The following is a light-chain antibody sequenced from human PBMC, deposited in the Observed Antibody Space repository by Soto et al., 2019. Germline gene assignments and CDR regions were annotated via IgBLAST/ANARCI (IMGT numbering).Light chain of an antibody. CDR1: SSNIGAGYG. Sequence: QSVLTQPPSVSGAPGQRVPISCTGSSSNIGAGYGVHWYIQLPGTAPKLLVYGDSNLPSGVPDRFSGSKSDTSASLAITGIPAEDEADYYCQSYDSSLSGVIFGVGTKLTVL. V-gene: IGLV1-40*01. CDR3: QSYDSSLSGVI. J-gene: IGLJ2*01. CDR2: GDS.